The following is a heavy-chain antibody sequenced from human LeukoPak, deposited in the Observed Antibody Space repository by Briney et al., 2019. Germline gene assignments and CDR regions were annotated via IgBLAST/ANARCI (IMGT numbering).Heavy chain of an antibody. CDR1: GGSISSYY. CDR2: IYYSGST. Sequence: SSETLSLTCTVSGGSISSYYWSWIRQPPGKGLEWIGYIYYSGSTNYNPSLKSRVTISVDTSKNQFSLKLSSVTAADTAVYYCARGGDYGSDFDYWGQGTLVTVSP. J-gene: IGHJ4*02. D-gene: IGHD4-17*01. V-gene: IGHV4-59*01. CDR3: ARGGDYGSDFDY.